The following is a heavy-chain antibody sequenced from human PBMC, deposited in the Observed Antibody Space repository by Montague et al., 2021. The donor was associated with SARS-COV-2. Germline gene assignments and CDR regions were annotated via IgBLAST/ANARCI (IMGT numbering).Heavy chain of an antibody. CDR2: MYATGNM. CDR1: SGSLSNYY. CDR3: ARNMAY. J-gene: IGHJ4*02. D-gene: IGHD2/OR15-2a*01. Sequence: SETLSLTCTVSSGSLSNYYWSWIRQSPDKGLEWIGYMYATGNMIYNPSLRSRVSISADTSKSQFSLRLTSVTAADSARYYCARNMAYWGQGVLVTV. V-gene: IGHV4-4*09.